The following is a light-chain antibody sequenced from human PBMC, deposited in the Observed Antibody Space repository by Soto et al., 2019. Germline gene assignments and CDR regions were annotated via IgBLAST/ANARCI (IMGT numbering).Light chain of an antibody. V-gene: IGKV4-1*01. CDR2: WAS. J-gene: IGKJ4*01. Sequence: DIVMTQSPDSLAVSLGERATINCKSSQSVLNRSNNKNYLAWYQHKPVQPPKLLIYWASTRQSGVPERFSGSGSGKDFTLTINRLQAEDVAVYCFQHYYGNTLTFGGGTKVEI. CDR1: QSVLNRSNNKNY. CDR3: QHYYGNTLT.